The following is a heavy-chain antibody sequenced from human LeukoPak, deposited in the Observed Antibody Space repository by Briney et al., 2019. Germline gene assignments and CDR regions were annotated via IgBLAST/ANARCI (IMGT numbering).Heavy chain of an antibody. CDR2: ISYDGSNK. J-gene: IGHJ4*02. CDR1: GFTFSSYG. CDR3: ARDMYYGSGSSDY. V-gene: IGHV3-30*03. D-gene: IGHD3-10*01. Sequence: GGSLRLSCAASGFTFSSYGMHWVRQAPGKGLEWVAVISYDGSNKYYADSVKGRSTISRDNSKNTLYLQMNSLRAEDTAVYYCARDMYYGSGSSDYWGQGTLVTVSS.